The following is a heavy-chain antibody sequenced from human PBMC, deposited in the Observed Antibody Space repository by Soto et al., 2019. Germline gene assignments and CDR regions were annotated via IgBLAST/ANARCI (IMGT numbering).Heavy chain of an antibody. CDR2: ISAYNGNT. V-gene: IGHV1-18*01. D-gene: IGHD6-19*01. Sequence: ASVKVSCKASGYTFTSYGISWVRQAPGQGLEWMGWISAYNGNTNYAQKLQGRVTMTTDTSTSTAYMELRSLRSDDTAVYYCALRYSSGWPFDSWGQGTLVTVSS. J-gene: IGHJ4*02. CDR1: GYTFTSYG. CDR3: ALRYSSGWPFDS.